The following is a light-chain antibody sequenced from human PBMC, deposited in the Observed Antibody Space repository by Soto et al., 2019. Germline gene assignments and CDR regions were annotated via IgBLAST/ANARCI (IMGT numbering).Light chain of an antibody. Sequence: EVVMTQSPATLSVSPGERATLSCRASQSVSSNLAWYQQKPGQAPRLLIYGASTRATGVPVRFSGSGSGTEFTLTIGSLQSEDFAFYYCQQYDNWPPWTFGQGTKVEIK. V-gene: IGKV3-15*01. CDR2: GAS. J-gene: IGKJ1*01. CDR1: QSVSSN. CDR3: QQYDNWPPWT.